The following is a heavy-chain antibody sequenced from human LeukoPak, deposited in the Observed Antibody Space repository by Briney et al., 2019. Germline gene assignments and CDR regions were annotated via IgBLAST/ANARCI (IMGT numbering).Heavy chain of an antibody. CDR3: AKDLGGFMAFYYYYGMDV. CDR2: ISSSSSYI. V-gene: IGHV3-21*01. J-gene: IGHJ6*02. CDR1: GFTFSSYS. Sequence: PGGSLRLSCAASGFTFSSYSMNWVRQAPGKGLEWVSSISSSSSYIYYADSVKGRFTISRDNSKNTLYLQMNSLRAEDTAVYYCAKDLGGFMAFYYYYGMDVWGQGTTVTVSS. D-gene: IGHD3-3*01.